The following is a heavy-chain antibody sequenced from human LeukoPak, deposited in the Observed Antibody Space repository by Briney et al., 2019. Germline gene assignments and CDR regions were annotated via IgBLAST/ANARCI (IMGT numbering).Heavy chain of an antibody. Sequence: GGSLRLSCAASGFTFSSYEMNWVRQAPGKGLEWVSYISSSGSTIYYADSVKGRFTISRDNAKNSLYLQMNSLRAEDTAVYYCARDEDTMVRGVIIPFDYWGQGTLVTVSS. J-gene: IGHJ4*02. CDR3: ARDEDTMVRGVIIPFDY. CDR2: ISSSGSTI. CDR1: GFTFSSYE. D-gene: IGHD3-10*01. V-gene: IGHV3-48*03.